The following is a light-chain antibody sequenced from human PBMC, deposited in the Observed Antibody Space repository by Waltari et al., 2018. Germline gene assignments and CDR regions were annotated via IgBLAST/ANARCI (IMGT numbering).Light chain of an antibody. V-gene: IGKV1-5*03. Sequence: DIQMTQSPSALSASVGDRVISTCRASQTISEWLAWYQQKPGEAPNLLIYMASTLERGVPSRFSGSGDGTEFTLTISSVRPDDFGTYYCQQYSSVPLTFGGGTKVEIK. CDR1: QTISEW. CDR2: MAS. J-gene: IGKJ4*01. CDR3: QQYSSVPLT.